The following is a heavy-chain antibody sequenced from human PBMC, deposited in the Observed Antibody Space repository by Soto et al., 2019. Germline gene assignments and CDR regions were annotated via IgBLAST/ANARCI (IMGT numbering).Heavy chain of an antibody. J-gene: IGHJ5*02. D-gene: IGHD4-17*01. CDR1: GGTFSSYA. V-gene: IGHV1-69*13. CDR3: ARDPDYGDYPRWFDP. CDR2: IIPIFGTA. Sequence: ASVKVSCKASGGTFSSYAISWVRQAPGQGLEWMGGIIPIFGTANYAQKFQGRVTITADESTSTAYMELSSLRSEDTAVYYCARDPDYGDYPRWFDPWGQGTLVPVSS.